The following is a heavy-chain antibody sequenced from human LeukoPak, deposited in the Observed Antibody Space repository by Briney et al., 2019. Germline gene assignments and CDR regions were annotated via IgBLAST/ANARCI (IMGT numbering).Heavy chain of an antibody. CDR1: GFTFSSYG. Sequence: PGGSLRLSCAASGFTFSSYGMHWVRQAPGKGLEWVAFIRYDGSNKYYADSVKGRFTISRDNSKNTLYLQMNSLRAEDTAVYYCARVVAAAGTDPPPHFDYWGQGTLVTVSS. CDR2: IRYDGSNK. D-gene: IGHD6-13*01. J-gene: IGHJ4*02. CDR3: ARVVAAAGTDPPPHFDY. V-gene: IGHV3-30*02.